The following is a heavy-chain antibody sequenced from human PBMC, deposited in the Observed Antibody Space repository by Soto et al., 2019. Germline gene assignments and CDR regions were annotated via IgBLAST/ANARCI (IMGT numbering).Heavy chain of an antibody. CDR3: ARVRTLSGYVDDY. CDR2: IYYSGST. J-gene: IGHJ4*02. Sequence: PSETLSLTCTVSGGSISSGGYYWSWIRQHPGKGLEWIGYIYYSGSTYYNPSLKSRVTISVDTSKNQFSLKLSSVTAADTAVYYCARVRTLSGYVDDYWGQGTLVTVSS. V-gene: IGHV4-31*03. CDR1: GGSISSGGYY. D-gene: IGHD2-2*01.